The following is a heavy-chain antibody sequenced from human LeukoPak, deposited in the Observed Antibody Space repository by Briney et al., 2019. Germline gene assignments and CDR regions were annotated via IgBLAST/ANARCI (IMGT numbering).Heavy chain of an antibody. CDR1: GGPIRSYH. J-gene: IGHJ6*02. CDR2: FYYSGSP. CDR3: ARFYGSGWCEYYYYGMDV. V-gene: IGHV4-59*08. D-gene: IGHD3-10*01. Sequence: SETLTLPCTVSGGPIRSYHWRWIRQPPGKGLEWIGYFYYSGSPNYNPSLKSRVTISVDTSKNQYSLKLSSVTAADTAVYYCARFYGSGWCEYYYYGMDVWGQGTTVTVSS.